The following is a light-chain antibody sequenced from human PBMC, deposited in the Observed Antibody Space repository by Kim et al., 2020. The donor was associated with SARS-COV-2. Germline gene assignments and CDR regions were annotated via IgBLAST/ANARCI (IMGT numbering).Light chain of an antibody. J-gene: IGKJ4*01. Sequence: ASVGDRVTITCQASQDIRKYLNCDQQKPGTAPQLLIYHASNLKTEVPSRFSGSGSGTECSFTINNLQPEDIATYDCQQSENVPLTFGGGTKVDIK. V-gene: IGKV1-33*01. CDR2: HAS. CDR1: QDIRKY. CDR3: QQSENVPLT.